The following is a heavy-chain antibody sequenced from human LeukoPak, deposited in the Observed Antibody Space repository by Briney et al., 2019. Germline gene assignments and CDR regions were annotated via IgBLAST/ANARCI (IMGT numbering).Heavy chain of an antibody. J-gene: IGHJ2*01. V-gene: IGHV4-34*01. Sequence: SETLSLTCAVYGGSFSGYYWSWIRQPPGKGLEWIGEINHSGSTNYNPSLKSRVTISVDTSKNQFSLKLSSVTAADTAVYYCARDWLQSPSFDLWGRGTLVTVSS. CDR2: INHSGST. CDR1: GGSFSGYY. CDR3: ARDWLQSPSFDL. D-gene: IGHD5-24*01.